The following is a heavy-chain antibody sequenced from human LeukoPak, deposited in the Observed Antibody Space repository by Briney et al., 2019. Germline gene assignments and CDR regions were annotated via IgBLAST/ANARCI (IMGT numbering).Heavy chain of an antibody. V-gene: IGHV3-49*04. CDR1: GFTFGDYA. CDR3: TRDQTPYY. J-gene: IGHJ4*02. Sequence: GGSLRLSCITSGFTFGDYAMTWVSQAPGKGLEWVGFIRSKVYGGTPEYAASVKGRFTISRDDSKGIAYLQMNSLKTEDTAVYYCTRDQTPYYWGQGTLVTVSS. CDR2: IRSKVYGGTP.